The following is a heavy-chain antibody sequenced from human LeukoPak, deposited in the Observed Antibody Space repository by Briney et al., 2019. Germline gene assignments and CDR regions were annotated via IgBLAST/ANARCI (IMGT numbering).Heavy chain of an antibody. D-gene: IGHD7-27*01. CDR1: GFTVSRNY. J-gene: IGHJ3*02. CDR2: IYSGGST. Sequence: GGSLRLSCAASGFTVSRNYMSWVRQAPGKGLEWVSVIYSGGSTEYADPVKGRFTISRDHSKNTLYLQMSSLRAEGTAVYYCARGTNWGGDDAFDIWGQGTMVTVSS. V-gene: IGHV3-66*01. CDR3: ARGTNWGGDDAFDI.